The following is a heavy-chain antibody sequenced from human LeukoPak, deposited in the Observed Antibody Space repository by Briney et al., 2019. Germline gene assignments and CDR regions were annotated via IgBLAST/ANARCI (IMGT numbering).Heavy chain of an antibody. CDR2: VNTGYGHT. CDR1: GYTFTNFG. Sequence: ASVKVSCKASGYTFTNFGISWVRQAPGQSLEWMGWVNTGYGHTKYSQKFQGRVTIIGDTSASTVYVELSSLRSEDTAVYYCARGATAGSSWYLNSWGQGTLVTVSS. V-gene: IGHV1-3*04. J-gene: IGHJ4*02. CDR3: ARGATAGSSWYLNS. D-gene: IGHD6-13*01.